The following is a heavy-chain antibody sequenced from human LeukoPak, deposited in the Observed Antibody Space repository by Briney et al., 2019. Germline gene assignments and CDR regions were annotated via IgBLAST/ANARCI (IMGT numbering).Heavy chain of an antibody. CDR2: ISSSSSYI. CDR1: GFTFSSYS. V-gene: IGHV3-21*01. J-gene: IGHJ5*02. Sequence: PGGSLRLSCAASGFTFSSYSMNWVRQAPGKGLEWVSSISSSSSYIYYADSVKGRFTISRDNAKNSLYLQMNSLRAEDTAVYYCARDIHGKGWFDPWGQGTLVNVSS. CDR3: ARDIHGKGWFDP.